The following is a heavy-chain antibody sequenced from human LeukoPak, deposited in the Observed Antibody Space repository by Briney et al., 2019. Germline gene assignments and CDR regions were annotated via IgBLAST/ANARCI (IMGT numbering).Heavy chain of an antibody. CDR2: ISGSGIST. V-gene: IGHV3-23*01. J-gene: IGHJ4*02. CDR3: ANAMYYDILTGFPHEEDY. Sequence: SGGSLRLSCTASGFTFSNYAMSWVSQAPGKGLEWVSAISGSGISTYYAESLKTRFTISRDNSKNTLYLQMNSLRAEDTALYYCANAMYYDILTGFPHEEDYWGQGTQVTVSS. CDR1: GFTFSNYA. D-gene: IGHD3-9*01.